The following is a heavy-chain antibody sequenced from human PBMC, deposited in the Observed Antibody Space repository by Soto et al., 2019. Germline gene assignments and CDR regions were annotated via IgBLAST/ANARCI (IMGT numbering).Heavy chain of an antibody. CDR3: AGSLGYCSGGSCYSSSYYFDY. CDR2: IYYSGST. CDR1: GGSISSGGYY. Sequence: QVQLQESGPGLVKPSQTLSLTCTVSGGSISSGGYYWSWIRQHPGKGLEWIGYIYYSGSTYYNPSLKSRVTRSVDTYKNQFSLKLSSVTAADTAVYYCAGSLGYCSGGSCYSSSYYFDYWGQGTLVTVSS. J-gene: IGHJ4*02. D-gene: IGHD2-15*01. V-gene: IGHV4-31*03.